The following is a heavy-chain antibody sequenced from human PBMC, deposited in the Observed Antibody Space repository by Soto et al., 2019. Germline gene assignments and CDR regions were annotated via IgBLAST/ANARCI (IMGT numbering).Heavy chain of an antibody. CDR1: GFTFSDYY. J-gene: IGHJ2*01. D-gene: IGHD5-18*01. CDR2: ISSSSYT. V-gene: IGHV3-11*06. CDR3: ARGPRYGYDWYFAL. Sequence: GGSLRLSCAASGFTFSDYYMSWIRQAPGKGLEWVSYISSSSYTNYADSVKGRFTISRDNAKNSLYLQMNSLRAEDTAVYYCARGPRYGYDWYFALWGRGTLVTVSS.